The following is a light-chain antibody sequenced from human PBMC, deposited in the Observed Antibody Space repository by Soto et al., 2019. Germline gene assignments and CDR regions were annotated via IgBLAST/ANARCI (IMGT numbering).Light chain of an antibody. Sequence: DIHMTQSPPSVSASVGDRVTITGLVSQGISSYLNWYQQKPGKALKLLIYDASNLHPGVPSRFRGSGSGTEFSFNITSLQPEDVATYYCQQYDDLPITFGQGTRLEI. V-gene: IGKV1-33*01. CDR2: DAS. CDR1: QGISSY. J-gene: IGKJ5*01. CDR3: QQYDDLPIT.